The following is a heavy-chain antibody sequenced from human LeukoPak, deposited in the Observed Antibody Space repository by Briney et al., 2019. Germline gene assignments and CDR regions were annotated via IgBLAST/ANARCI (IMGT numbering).Heavy chain of an antibody. CDR1: GGTFSSYA. CDR3: ASNYYDSSGYFRGFYL. D-gene: IGHD3-22*01. Sequence: WASVKVSCKASGGTFSSYAISWVRQAPGQGLEWMGGIIPIFGTANYAQKFQGRVTITADESTSTAYMELSSLRSEDTAVYYCASNYYDSSGYFRGFYLWGQGTLVTVSS. CDR2: IIPIFGTA. J-gene: IGHJ4*02. V-gene: IGHV1-69*13.